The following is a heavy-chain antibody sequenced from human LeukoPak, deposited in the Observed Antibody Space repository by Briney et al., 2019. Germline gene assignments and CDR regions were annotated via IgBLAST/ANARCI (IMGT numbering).Heavy chain of an antibody. CDR3: ARDPVEISYDY. CDR1: GFTFSDYY. J-gene: IGHJ4*02. Sequence: PGGSLRLSCAASGFTFSDYYMSWIRQAPGKGLEWVSYISSSGSSIYYADSVRGRFTISRDNAKNSLYLQMISLRAEDTAVCYCARDPVEISYDYWGQGTLVTVSS. CDR2: ISSSGSSI. D-gene: IGHD5-24*01. V-gene: IGHV3-11*04.